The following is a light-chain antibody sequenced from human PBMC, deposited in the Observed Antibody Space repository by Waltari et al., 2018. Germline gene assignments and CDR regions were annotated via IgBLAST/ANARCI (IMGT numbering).Light chain of an antibody. V-gene: IGKV1-16*01. Sequence: DIQMAQSPSSLSASVGDTVTITCRASQGISNYVAWYQQRPGKVPKSLIYSASNLESGVPARFSGSGSGTEFTLIINSLQPEDFATYYCQQYNSAPLTFGGGTKVEIK. J-gene: IGKJ4*01. CDR1: QGISNY. CDR3: QQYNSAPLT. CDR2: SAS.